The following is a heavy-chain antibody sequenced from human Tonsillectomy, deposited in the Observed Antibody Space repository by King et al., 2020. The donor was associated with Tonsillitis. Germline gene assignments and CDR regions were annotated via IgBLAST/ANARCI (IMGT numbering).Heavy chain of an antibody. J-gene: IGHJ4*02. D-gene: IGHD6-19*01. CDR3: ARGSDQSLGVPLDS. Sequence: VQLVESGGGLVKPGGSLRLSCAASGFTFSDYYMSWIRQAPGKGLGWVSYISSSGSDIYYADSVRGRFPISRDNAKNSLYLQMNSLRAEDTAVYYCARGSDQSLGVPLDSWGQGTLGTVSS. V-gene: IGHV3-11*01. CDR2: ISSSGSDI. CDR1: GFTFSDYY.